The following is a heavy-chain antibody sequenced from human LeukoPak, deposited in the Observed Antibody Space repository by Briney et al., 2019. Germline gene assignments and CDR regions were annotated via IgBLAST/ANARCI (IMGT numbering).Heavy chain of an antibody. V-gene: IGHV5-51*01. CDR2: IYPGDSDT. Sequence: GESLKISCKGSGYSVTSYCIGWVRQMPGKGLEWMGIIYPGDSDTRYSPSFQGQVTISADKSISTAYLQWSSLKASDTAMYYCARRYNWNYLDYWGQGTLVTVSS. CDR1: GYSVTSYC. D-gene: IGHD1-20*01. J-gene: IGHJ4*02. CDR3: ARRYNWNYLDY.